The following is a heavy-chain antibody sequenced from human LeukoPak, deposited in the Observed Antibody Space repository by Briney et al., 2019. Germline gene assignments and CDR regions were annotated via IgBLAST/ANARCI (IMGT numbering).Heavy chain of an antibody. Sequence: PGGTLRLSCAASGFTFSSYGMSWVRQAPGKGLEWVSAISGSGGSTYYADSVKGRFTISRDNAKNSLYLQMNSLRAEDTAVYYCARVGLSPTTLDYWGQGTLVTVSS. J-gene: IGHJ4*02. V-gene: IGHV3-23*01. CDR1: GFTFSSYG. CDR3: ARVGLSPTTLDY. D-gene: IGHD1-14*01. CDR2: ISGSGGST.